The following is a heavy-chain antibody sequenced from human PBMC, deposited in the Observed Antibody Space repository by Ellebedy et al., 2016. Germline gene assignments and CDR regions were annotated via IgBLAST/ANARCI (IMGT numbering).Heavy chain of an antibody. J-gene: IGHJ4*02. CDR2: IYYSGST. CDR1: GGSISSSSYY. CDR3: ARQRLGLRAIFGVVIPEYSGYDSYFDY. V-gene: IGHV4-39*01. Sequence: SETLSLTCTVSGGSISSSSYYWGWIRQPPGKGLEWIGSIYYSGSTYYNPSLKSRVTISVDTSKNQFSLKLSSVTAADTAVYYCARQRLGLRAIFGVVIPEYSGYDSYFDYWGQGTLVTVSS. D-gene: IGHD3-3*01.